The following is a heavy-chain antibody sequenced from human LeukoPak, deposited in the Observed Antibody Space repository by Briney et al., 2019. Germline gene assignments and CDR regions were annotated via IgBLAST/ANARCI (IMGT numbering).Heavy chain of an antibody. CDR3: TRDRSRAEDD. J-gene: IGHJ4*02. D-gene: IGHD1-14*01. CDR1: GFTFSGHW. CDR2: INQGGSDK. Sequence: EGSLRLSCAASGFTFSGHWMSWVRQAPGKGLEWVANINQGGSDKYYVDSVKGRFTISRDNANNLLYLQMNSLRGEDTAVYYCTRDRSRAEDDWGQGTLVTVSS. V-gene: IGHV3-7*01.